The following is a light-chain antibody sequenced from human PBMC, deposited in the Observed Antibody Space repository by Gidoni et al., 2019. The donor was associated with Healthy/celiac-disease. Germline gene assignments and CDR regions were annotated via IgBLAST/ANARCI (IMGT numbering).Light chain of an antibody. CDR1: QSVSSY. V-gene: IGKV3-11*01. J-gene: IGKJ3*01. CDR2: DAS. Sequence: EIVLTQSPATLSLSPGERATLSCRASQSVSSYLAWYQQKPGQAPRLLIYDASNRATGIPARFSGSGSGTDLNLTISSLEPEDFEVYYCQQRSNWPPGITFGPGTKVDIK. CDR3: QQRSNWPPGIT.